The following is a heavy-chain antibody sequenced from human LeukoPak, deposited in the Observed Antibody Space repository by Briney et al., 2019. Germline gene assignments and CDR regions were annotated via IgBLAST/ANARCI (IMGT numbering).Heavy chain of an antibody. D-gene: IGHD3-10*01. Sequence: PGGSLGLSCATSGFIFSNYWMSWVRQAPGKGLEWVANIKQDGSETYYVDSVKGRFTISRDDAKNSLYLQMNSLRAEDTAVYYCARDKSLWGFDYWGQGTLVTVSS. V-gene: IGHV3-7*01. CDR3: ARDKSLWGFDY. CDR1: GFIFSNYW. CDR2: IKQDGSET. J-gene: IGHJ4*02.